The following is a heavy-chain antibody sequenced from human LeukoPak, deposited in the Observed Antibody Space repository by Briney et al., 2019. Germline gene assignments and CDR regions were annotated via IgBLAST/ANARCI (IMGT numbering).Heavy chain of an antibody. J-gene: IGHJ5*02. CDR3: VRDLTVTTLRWFDP. Sequence: SQTLSLTCAISGDSVSSNSAAWNWIRQSLSRGLEWLGRTYYRSKWYNDYAVSVKSRITISPDTSKNQFSPQLNSVTPEDTAVYYCVRDLTVTTLRWFDPWGQGTLVTVSS. CDR1: GDSVSSNSAA. D-gene: IGHD4-17*01. V-gene: IGHV6-1*01. CDR2: TYYRSKWYN.